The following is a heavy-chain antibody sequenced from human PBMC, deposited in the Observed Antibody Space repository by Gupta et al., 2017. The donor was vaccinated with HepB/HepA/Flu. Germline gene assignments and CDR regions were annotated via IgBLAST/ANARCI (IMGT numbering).Heavy chain of an antibody. V-gene: IGHV3-33*01. CDR1: GFTFSSYG. Sequence: QVQLVESGGGVVQPGRSLRLSCAASGFTFSSYGMHWVRQAPGKGLEWVAVIWYDGSNKYYADDVKGRFTISRDNSKNTRYLQMNSLRAEDTAVYYCAREGGRYSSGWYWLDYWGQGTLVTVSS. D-gene: IGHD6-19*01. J-gene: IGHJ4*02. CDR3: AREGGRYSSGWYWLDY. CDR2: IWYDGSNK.